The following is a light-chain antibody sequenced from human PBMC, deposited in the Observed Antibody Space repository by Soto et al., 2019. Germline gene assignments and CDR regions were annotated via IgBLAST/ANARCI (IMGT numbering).Light chain of an antibody. Sequence: DIQLTQSPSFLSASVGDRVTITCRASQDISSYLAWFHQKPGKAPKLLIDAASTLQSGVPSRFSGSGSGPEFTLTISSLQPEDCATYYCQQVNSYPLTFGGGTKVVIK. CDR2: AAS. CDR3: QQVNSYPLT. J-gene: IGKJ4*01. CDR1: QDISSY. V-gene: IGKV1-9*01.